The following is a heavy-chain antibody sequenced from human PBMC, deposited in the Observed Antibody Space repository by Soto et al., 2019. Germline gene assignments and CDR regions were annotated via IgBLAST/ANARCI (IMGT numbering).Heavy chain of an antibody. Sequence: QVLLVQSGAEVKRPGSSVKVSCKVSGGTFSTYTISWVRQAPGQGLEWMGRIIPMFGLPNHAQKFQGRVTITADKSTHTSYLEMTGLTSEDTAVYYCAFDMHTGVVYFDNWGQGTLVTVSS. CDR3: AFDMHTGVVYFDN. CDR1: GGTFSTYT. V-gene: IGHV1-69*02. J-gene: IGHJ4*02. D-gene: IGHD3-3*01. CDR2: IIPMFGLP.